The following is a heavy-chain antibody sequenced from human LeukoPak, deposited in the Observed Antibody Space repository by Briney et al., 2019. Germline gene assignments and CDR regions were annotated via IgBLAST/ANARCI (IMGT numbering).Heavy chain of an antibody. V-gene: IGHV4-34*01. CDR1: GGPFSGYF. CDR2: IHNSGTT. D-gene: IGHD3-10*01. Sequence: SETLSLTCAVSGGPFSGYFWSWIRQSSGKGLEWIGEIHNSGTTNYNPSLNSRVTISEDTSKNQFYLNLSSVTAADTAVYYCARRYYYNLGSFPFDFWGQGTLVTTSS. J-gene: IGHJ4*02. CDR3: ARRYYYNLGSFPFDF.